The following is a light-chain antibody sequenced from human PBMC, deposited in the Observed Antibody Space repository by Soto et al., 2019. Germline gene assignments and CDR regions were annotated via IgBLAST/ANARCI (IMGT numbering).Light chain of an antibody. Sequence: QSALTQPASVSGSPGQSITISCTGTSSDVGTYNYVSWYQQHPGKAPKLMIYEVSHRPSGVSIRFSGSKSGNTASLTISGLQAEDEADYYCNSYTSTSTLYVFGTGTKVTVL. CDR2: EVS. CDR3: NSYTSTSTLYV. CDR1: SSDVGTYNY. V-gene: IGLV2-14*01. J-gene: IGLJ1*01.